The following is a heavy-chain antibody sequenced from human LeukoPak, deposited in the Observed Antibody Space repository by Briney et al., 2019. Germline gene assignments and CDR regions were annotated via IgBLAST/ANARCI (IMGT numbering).Heavy chain of an antibody. CDR2: ISWNSGSI. CDR1: GFPFDDYA. Sequence: GGSLRLSCAASGFPFDDYAMHWVRQAPEKGLEWVSGISWNSGSIGYADSVKGRFTISRDNAKNSLYLQMNSLRAEDTALYYCAMTVGFDYWGQGTLVTVSS. V-gene: IGHV3-9*01. CDR3: AMTVGFDY. J-gene: IGHJ4*02. D-gene: IGHD4/OR15-4a*01.